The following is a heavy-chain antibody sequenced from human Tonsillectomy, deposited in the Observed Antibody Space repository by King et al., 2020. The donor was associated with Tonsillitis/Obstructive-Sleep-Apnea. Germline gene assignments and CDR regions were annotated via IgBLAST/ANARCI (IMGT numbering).Heavy chain of an antibody. CDR3: ARRGKGNSPDY. CDR2: IYYSGST. J-gene: IGHJ4*02. V-gene: IGHV4-39*01. CDR1: GGSISSGDCY. D-gene: IGHD4-23*01. Sequence: QLQESGPGLVKPSETLSLTCTVSGGSISSGDCYWGWIRQPPGKGLDWIASIYYSGSTYYSPSLQSRVTISVATSKNQFSLKLSSVTAADTAVYYCARRGKGNSPDYWGQGTLVTVSS.